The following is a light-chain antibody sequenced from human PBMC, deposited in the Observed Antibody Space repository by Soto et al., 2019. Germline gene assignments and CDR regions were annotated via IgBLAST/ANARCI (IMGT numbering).Light chain of an antibody. CDR2: EGG. V-gene: IGLV2-23*01. J-gene: IGLJ2*01. CDR3: CSYAGYSTSAV. CDR1: SSDVGSYNL. Sequence: QSALTQPASVSGSPGQSITISCTGTSSDVGSYNLVSWYQQHPGKAPKVIIYEGGRRPSGVSNRFSGSKSGITPSLTISGLQAEDEADYYCCSYAGYSTSAVFGGGTKLTVL.